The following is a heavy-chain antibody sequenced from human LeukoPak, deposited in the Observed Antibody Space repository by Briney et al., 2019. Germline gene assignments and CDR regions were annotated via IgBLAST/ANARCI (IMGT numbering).Heavy chain of an antibody. CDR3: ARAAPWRYYDSSGYSRFDY. V-gene: IGHV4-34*01. CDR2: INHSGST. J-gene: IGHJ4*02. D-gene: IGHD3-22*01. CDR1: GGSFSGYY. Sequence: PSETLSLTCAVYGGSFSGYYWSWIRQPPGKGLEWIGEINHSGSTNYNPSLKSRVTISVDTSKNQFSLKLSSVTAADTAVYYCARAAPWRYYDSSGYSRFDYWGQGTLVTVSS.